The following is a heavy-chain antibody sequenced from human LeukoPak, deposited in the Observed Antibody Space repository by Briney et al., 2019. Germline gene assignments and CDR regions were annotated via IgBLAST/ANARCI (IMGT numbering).Heavy chain of an antibody. CDR1: GFTLSSYG. V-gene: IGHV3-33*01. D-gene: IGHD6-19*01. J-gene: IGHJ4*02. CDR2: MSYDGNYK. Sequence: AGGSLRLSCAASGFTLSSYGMHWVRQAPGKGLEWVAVMSYDGNYKSYADSVKGRFTTSRDNPKNTLYLQMNSLRADDTAVYYCARGKYSSGRYYFDYWGQGTLVTVSS. CDR3: ARGKYSSGRYYFDY.